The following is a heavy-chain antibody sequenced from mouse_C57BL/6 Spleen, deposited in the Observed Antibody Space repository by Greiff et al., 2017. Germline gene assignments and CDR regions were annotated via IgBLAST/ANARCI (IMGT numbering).Heavy chain of an antibody. CDR1: GYTFTSYW. J-gene: IGHJ2*01. CDR2: IHPNSGST. D-gene: IGHD2-3*01. CDR3: ARSSFYDDYYETYYFDY. V-gene: IGHV1-64*01. Sequence: VKLQQPGAELVKPGASVKLSCKASGYTFTSYWMHWVKQRPGQGLEWIGMIHPNSGSTNYNEKFKSKATLTVDKSSSTAYMQLSSLTSADSAVYYRARSSFYDDYYETYYFDYWGQGTTLTVSS.